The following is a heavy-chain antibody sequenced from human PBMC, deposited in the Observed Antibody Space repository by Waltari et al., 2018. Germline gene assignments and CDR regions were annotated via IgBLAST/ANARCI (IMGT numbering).Heavy chain of an antibody. CDR2: IIPIFGTA. V-gene: IGHV1-69*01. CDR3: ARDCTHREQGYCSGGSWQ. CDR1: GGTFSSYA. J-gene: IGHJ4*02. D-gene: IGHD2-15*01. Sequence: QVQLVQSGAEVKKPGSSVKVSCKASGGTFSSYAISWVRQAPGQGLEWMGGIIPIFGTANYAQKFQGRVTITADESTSTAYMELSSLRSEDTAVYYCARDCTHREQGYCSGGSWQWGQGTLVTVSS.